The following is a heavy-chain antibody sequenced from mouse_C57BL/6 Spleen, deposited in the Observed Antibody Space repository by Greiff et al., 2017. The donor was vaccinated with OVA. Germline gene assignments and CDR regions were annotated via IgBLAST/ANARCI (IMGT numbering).Heavy chain of an antibody. J-gene: IGHJ4*01. D-gene: IGHD2-3*01. CDR3: TRPDGYYLYYYAMDY. V-gene: IGHV1-15*01. CDR2: IDPETGGT. Sequence: QVQLQQSGAELVRPGASVTLSCKASGYTFTDYEMHWVKQTPVHGLEWIGAIDPETGGTAYNQKFKGKAILTADKSSSTDYMELRSLTSEDSAVYYCTRPDGYYLYYYAMDYWGQGTSVTVSS. CDR1: GYTFTDYE.